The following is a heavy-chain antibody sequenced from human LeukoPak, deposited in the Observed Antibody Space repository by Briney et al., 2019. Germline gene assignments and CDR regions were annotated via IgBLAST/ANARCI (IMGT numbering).Heavy chain of an antibody. Sequence: PGGSLRLSCAASGFTFSSYCMSWVRQAPGKGLEWVANIKQDGSEKYYVDSVKGRFTISRDNPKNSLSLQMNSLRAEDTAVYYCARHDRSGWFAFDYWGQGTLVTVSS. J-gene: IGHJ4*02. CDR1: GFTFSSYC. V-gene: IGHV3-7*01. D-gene: IGHD6-19*01. CDR3: ARHDRSGWFAFDY. CDR2: IKQDGSEK.